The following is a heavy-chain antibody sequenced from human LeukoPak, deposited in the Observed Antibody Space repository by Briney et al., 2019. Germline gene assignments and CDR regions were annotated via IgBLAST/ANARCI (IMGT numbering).Heavy chain of an antibody. J-gene: IGHJ4*02. CDR1: RFTFSRYS. V-gene: IGHV3-21*01. D-gene: IGHD3-3*02. Sequence: PGGSLRLSCAASRFTFSRYSMNWVRQAPGKGLEWVSSISGSSSYIFYADSVKGRFTISTDNAKNSLYLQMNSLRAEDTAVYYCARGRELENWGQGTLVTVSS. CDR3: ARGRELEN. CDR2: ISGSSSYI.